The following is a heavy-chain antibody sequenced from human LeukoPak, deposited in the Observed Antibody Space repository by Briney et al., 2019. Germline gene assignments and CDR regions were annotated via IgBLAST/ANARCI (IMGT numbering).Heavy chain of an antibody. Sequence: PGGSLRLSCAASGFTFSGYSMNWVRQAPGKGLEWVSSISTSSVYIYYADSVKGRFTISRDNARNSLYLQMNSVRVEDTGVYYCARDLTHCSGGRCHTSPNDCWGQGTQVTVSS. CDR1: GFTFSGYS. V-gene: IGHV3-21*01. CDR2: ISTSSVYI. D-gene: IGHD2-15*01. CDR3: ARDLTHCSGGRCHTSPNDC. J-gene: IGHJ4*02.